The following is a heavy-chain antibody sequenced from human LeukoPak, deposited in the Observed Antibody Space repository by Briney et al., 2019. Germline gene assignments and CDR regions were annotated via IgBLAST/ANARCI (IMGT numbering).Heavy chain of an antibody. V-gene: IGHV4-34*01. CDR3: ARGLVRYYYGSGSYSTYFDY. Sequence: SETLCLTCAVYGGSFSGYYWSWIRQPPGKGLEWIGEINHIGRTNYNPSVKIRVTISVDTSKNQFSLKLSSVTAADKAVYYCARGLVRYYYGSGSYSTYFDYWGQGTLVTVSS. D-gene: IGHD3-10*01. J-gene: IGHJ4*02. CDR1: GGSFSGYY. CDR2: INHIGRT.